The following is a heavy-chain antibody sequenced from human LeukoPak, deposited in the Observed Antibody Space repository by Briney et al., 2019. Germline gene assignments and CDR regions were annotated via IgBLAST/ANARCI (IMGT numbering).Heavy chain of an antibody. CDR2: ISSSSSYI. CDR3: AREFPRKDYYGSGSYYNAPYFDY. V-gene: IGHV3-21*01. D-gene: IGHD3-10*01. J-gene: IGHJ4*02. CDR1: GFTFSSYS. Sequence: GGSLRHSCAASGFTFSSYSMNWVRQAPGKGLEWVSSISSSSSYIYYADSVKGRFTISRDNAKNSLYLQMNSLRAEDTAVYYCAREFPRKDYYGSGSYYNAPYFDYWGQGTLVTVSS.